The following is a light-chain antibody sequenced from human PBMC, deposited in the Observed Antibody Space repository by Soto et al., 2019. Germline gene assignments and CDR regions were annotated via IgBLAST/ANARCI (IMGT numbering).Light chain of an antibody. V-gene: IGLV2-14*01. CDR1: SSDVGGYNY. CDR2: NVS. CDR3: SSFTSTNTVL. Sequence: QSALTQPASVSGSPGQSITISCTGTSSDVGGYNYVSWYQQHPGKAPKLMIYNVSNRPSGVSNRFSGSKSGNTASLTIPGLQAEDEGHYYCSSFTSTNTVLFGGGTKVTVL. J-gene: IGLJ2*01.